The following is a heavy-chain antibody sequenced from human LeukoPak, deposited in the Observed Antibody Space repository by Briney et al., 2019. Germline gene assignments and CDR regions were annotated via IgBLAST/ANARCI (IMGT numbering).Heavy chain of an antibody. D-gene: IGHD6-6*01. CDR3: AKDGAARWSRNDY. CDR1: GGTFSSYA. V-gene: IGHV1-69*04. J-gene: IGHJ4*02. CDR2: IIPILGIA. Sequence: SVKVSCKAPGGTFSSYAISWVRQAPGQGLEWMGRIIPILGIANYAQKFQGRVTITADKSTSTAYMELSSLRSEDTAVYYCAKDGAARWSRNDYWGQGTLVTVSS.